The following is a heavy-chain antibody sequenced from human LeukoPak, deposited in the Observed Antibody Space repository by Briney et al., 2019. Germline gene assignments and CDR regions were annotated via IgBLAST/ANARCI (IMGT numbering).Heavy chain of an antibody. CDR2: IYSGGST. CDR1: GFTVSSNY. D-gene: IGHD2-15*01. J-gene: IGHJ4*02. V-gene: IGHV3-66*01. CDR3: ARVVGRCLVDY. Sequence: GGSLRLSCAASGFTVSSNYMSWVRQAPGKGLEWVSVIYSGGSTYYADSVKGRFTISRDNPKNTLYLQMNSLRAEDTAVYYCARVVGRCLVDYWGQGTLVTVSS.